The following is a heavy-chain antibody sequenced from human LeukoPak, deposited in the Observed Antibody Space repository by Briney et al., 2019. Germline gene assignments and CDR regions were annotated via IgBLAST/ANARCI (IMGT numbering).Heavy chain of an antibody. D-gene: IGHD4-17*01. J-gene: IGHJ4*02. CDR1: GGTFSSYA. CDR2: IIPIFGTA. Sequence: ASVKVSCKASGGTFSSYAISWVRQAPGQGLEWMGGIIPIFGTANYAQKFQGRVTITADKSTSTAYMELSSLRSGDTAVYYCARAATTVIDYYFDYWGQGTLVTVSS. V-gene: IGHV1-69*06. CDR3: ARAATTVIDYYFDY.